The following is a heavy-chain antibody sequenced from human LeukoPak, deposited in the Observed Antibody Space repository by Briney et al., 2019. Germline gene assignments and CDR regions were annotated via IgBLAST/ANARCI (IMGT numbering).Heavy chain of an antibody. CDR3: ARAYSTTWYSPGY. J-gene: IGHJ4*02. CDR2: SRNKANSYTT. CDR1: GFTFSDHY. Sequence: GGSLRLSCAASGFTFSDHYMDWVRQAPGKGLEWVGRSRNKANSYTTDYAASVKGRFTISRDDPKNSLYLQMNSLKTEDTAIYYCARAYSTTWYSPGYWGQGTLVTVSS. V-gene: IGHV3-72*01. D-gene: IGHD6-13*01.